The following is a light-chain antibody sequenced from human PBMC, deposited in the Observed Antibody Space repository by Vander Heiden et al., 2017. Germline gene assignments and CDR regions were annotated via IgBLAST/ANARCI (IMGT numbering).Light chain of an antibody. V-gene: IGKV1-5*01. CDR3: QQYNSYSGT. J-gene: IGKJ1*01. Sequence: DIQMTQSPSTLSASVGDRVTITCRASQSISSWLAWYQQKPGKAPKLLIYDASSLEGGVPSRFSGSGSGTEFTLTISSLQPDDFATYYGQQYNSYSGTFGQGTKVKSN. CDR1: QSISSW. CDR2: DAS.